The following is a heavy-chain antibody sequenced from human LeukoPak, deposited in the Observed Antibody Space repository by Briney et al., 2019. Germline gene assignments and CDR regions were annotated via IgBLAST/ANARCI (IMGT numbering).Heavy chain of an antibody. Sequence: GRSLRLSCAASGFTFSSYAMHWVRQAPGKGLEWVGVISYDGSNKYYADSVKGRFTISRDNSKNTLYLQMNSLRAEDTAVYYCARDRGYSGYDLNFDYWGQGTLVTVSS. V-gene: IGHV3-30*01. CDR2: ISYDGSNK. CDR1: GFTFSSYA. D-gene: IGHD5-12*01. J-gene: IGHJ4*02. CDR3: ARDRGYSGYDLNFDY.